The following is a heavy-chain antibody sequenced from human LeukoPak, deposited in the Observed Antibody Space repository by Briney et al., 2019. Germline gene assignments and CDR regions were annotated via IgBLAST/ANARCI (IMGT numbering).Heavy chain of an antibody. CDR1: GYTFTSYY. Sequence: ASVKVSCKASGYTFTSYYMHWVRQAPGQGLEWMGIINPSGGSTGYAQKFQGRVTMTRDTSTSTVYMELSSLRSEDTAVYYCARAGAYCGGDCYSMDVWGQGTTVTVSS. D-gene: IGHD2-21*02. J-gene: IGHJ6*02. CDR2: INPSGGST. V-gene: IGHV1-46*01. CDR3: ARAGAYCGGDCYSMDV.